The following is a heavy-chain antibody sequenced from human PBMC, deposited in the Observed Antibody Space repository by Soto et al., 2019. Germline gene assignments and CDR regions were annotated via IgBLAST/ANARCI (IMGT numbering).Heavy chain of an antibody. CDR1: GETFSGFY. CDR2: INHSGNT. CDR3: AREDCSGGSCSHFDY. D-gene: IGHD2-15*01. V-gene: IGHV4-34*01. J-gene: IGHJ4*02. Sequence: PSETLSLTCAVYGETFSGFYWSWIRQPPGKGLEWIGKINHSGNTNYNPSLRSRVTISADTSKNQFSLNLRSVTAADTGVYYCAREDCSGGSCSHFDYWSQGTPVTVSS.